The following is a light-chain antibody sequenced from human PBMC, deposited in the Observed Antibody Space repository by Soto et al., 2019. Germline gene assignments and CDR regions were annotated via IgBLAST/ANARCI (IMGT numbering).Light chain of an antibody. V-gene: IGKV1-39*01. J-gene: IGKJ2*02. CDR2: ETS. CDR3: QQTFSLPRT. Sequence: DTQMTQSPSSLSASVGDRVTITCRASQNVRSYVNWYQQKPGKAPNVLIYETSTLQDGVPSRFSGDGYGTDFTLSISSLHPEDFATYYCQQTFSLPRTFGQGTK. CDR1: QNVRSY.